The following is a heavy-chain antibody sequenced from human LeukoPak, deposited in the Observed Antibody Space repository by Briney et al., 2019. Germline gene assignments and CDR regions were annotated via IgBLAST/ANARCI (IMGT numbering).Heavy chain of an antibody. Sequence: ASVKVSCKASGYTFTSYSISWVRQAPGQGLEWMGWISAYNGNTNYAQKLQGRVTMTTDTSTSTAYMELRSLRSDDTAVYYCARDWVYYGSGSDYYGMDVWGQGTTVTVSS. D-gene: IGHD3-10*01. J-gene: IGHJ6*02. V-gene: IGHV1-18*01. CDR1: GYTFTSYS. CDR3: ARDWVYYGSGSDYYGMDV. CDR2: ISAYNGNT.